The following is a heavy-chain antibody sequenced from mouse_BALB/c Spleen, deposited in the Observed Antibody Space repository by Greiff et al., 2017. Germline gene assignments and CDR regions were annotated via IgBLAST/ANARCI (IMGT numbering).Heavy chain of an antibody. J-gene: IGHJ1*01. D-gene: IGHD1-1*01. Sequence: VQRVESGPGLVAPSQSLSITCTVSGFSLTGYGVNWVRQPPGKGLEWLGMIWGDGSTDYNSALKSRLSISKDNSKSQVFLKMNSLQTDDTARYYCARVPTVVEGYFDVWGAGTTVTVSS. V-gene: IGHV2-6-7*01. CDR2: IWGDGST. CDR1: GFSLTGYG. CDR3: ARVPTVVEGYFDV.